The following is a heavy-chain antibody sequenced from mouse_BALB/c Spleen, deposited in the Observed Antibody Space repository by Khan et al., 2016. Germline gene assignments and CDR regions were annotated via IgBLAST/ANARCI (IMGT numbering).Heavy chain of an antibody. Sequence: EVELVESGGGLVQPGGSLRLSCATSGFTFTDYYMSWVRQPPGKALEWLGFIRNKANGYTTEYSASVKGRFTISRDNSQSILYLQMNTLRAEDSATYYCARDYDYYYAMDYWGQGTSVTVSS. D-gene: IGHD2-4*01. J-gene: IGHJ4*01. V-gene: IGHV7-3*02. CDR2: IRNKANGYTT. CDR3: ARDYDYYYAMDY. CDR1: GFTFTDYY.